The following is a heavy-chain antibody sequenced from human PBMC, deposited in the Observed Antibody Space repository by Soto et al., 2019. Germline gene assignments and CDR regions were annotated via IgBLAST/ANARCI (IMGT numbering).Heavy chain of an antibody. CDR1: GGTFSSYA. J-gene: IGHJ6*02. V-gene: IGHV1-69*13. Sequence: ASVKVSCKASGGTFSSYAISWVRQAPGQGLEWMGGIIPIFGTANYAQKFQGRVTITADESTSTAYMELSSLRSEDTAVYYCARAQGSGFTYYYYGMDVWGQGTTVTVSS. D-gene: IGHD5-12*01. CDR2: IIPIFGTA. CDR3: ARAQGSGFTYYYYGMDV.